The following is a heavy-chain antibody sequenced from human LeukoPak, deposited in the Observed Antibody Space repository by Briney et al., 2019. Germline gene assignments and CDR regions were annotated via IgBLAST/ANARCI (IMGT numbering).Heavy chain of an antibody. D-gene: IGHD3-10*01. CDR2: ISSSSSYI. Sequence: PGGSLRLSCAASGFTFSSYSMNWVRQAPGKGLEWVSSISSSSSYIYYADSVKGRFTISRDNAKNSLYLQMNSLRAEDTAVYYCARDFDGFGVGYYYYHMDVWGKGTTVTISS. CDR1: GFTFSSYS. V-gene: IGHV3-21*01. CDR3: ARDFDGFGVGYYYYHMDV. J-gene: IGHJ6*03.